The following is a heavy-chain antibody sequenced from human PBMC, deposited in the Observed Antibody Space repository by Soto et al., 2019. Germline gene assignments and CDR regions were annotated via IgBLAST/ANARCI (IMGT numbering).Heavy chain of an antibody. Sequence: QVQLVQSGAEVKKPGSSVKVSCKASGGAFSDYAFSWVRQAPGQGLEWLGGIMPSLRAPDYAQKFQGRVTITADEFTRTAYMEMNSLRSEDTAVYYCASWLKGPDIANYYYGMDVWGQGTTVTVS. V-gene: IGHV1-69*12. J-gene: IGHJ6*02. CDR1: GGAFSDYA. CDR3: ASWLKGPDIANYYYGMDV. D-gene: IGHD2-15*01. CDR2: IMPSLRAP.